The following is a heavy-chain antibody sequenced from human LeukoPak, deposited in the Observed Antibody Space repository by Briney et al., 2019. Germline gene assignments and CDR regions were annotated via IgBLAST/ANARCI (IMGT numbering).Heavy chain of an antibody. J-gene: IGHJ4*02. CDR3: ARDRSPRV. V-gene: IGHV4-61*01. CDR2: IYYSGST. Sequence: PSETLSLTCTVSGGSISSSSYYWSWIRQPPGKGLEWIGYIYYSGSTNYNPSLKSRVTISVDTSKNQFSLKLSSVTAADTAVYYCARDRSPRVWGQGTLVTVSS. CDR1: GGSISSSSYY.